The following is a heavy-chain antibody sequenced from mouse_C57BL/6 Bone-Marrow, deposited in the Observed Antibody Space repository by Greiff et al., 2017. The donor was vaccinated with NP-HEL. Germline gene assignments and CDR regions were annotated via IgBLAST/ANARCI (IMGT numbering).Heavy chain of an antibody. Sequence: QVQLQQSGPELVKPGASVKISCKASGYAFSSSWMNWVKQRPGKGLEWIGRIYPGDGDTNYNGKFKGKATLTADKSYSTAYMQLSSLTSEDSAVYFCARLVPYYGSRYRYWYFDVWGTGTTVTVSS. CDR1: GYAFSSSW. D-gene: IGHD1-1*01. CDR3: ARLVPYYGSRYRYWYFDV. V-gene: IGHV1-82*01. CDR2: IYPGDGDT. J-gene: IGHJ1*03.